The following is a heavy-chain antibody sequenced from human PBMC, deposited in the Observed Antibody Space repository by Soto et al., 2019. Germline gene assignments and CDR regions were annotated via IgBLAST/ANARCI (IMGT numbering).Heavy chain of an antibody. CDR3: ARLEGLATISYYFDF. D-gene: IGHD3-3*01. V-gene: IGHV4-39*01. Sequence: QLQLQESGPGLVKPSETLSLTCSVSGDSINSDKYYWGWIRQPPGKGLEWIGSIYYRGKTYYNPSLQTRVTISLAKSKSQFSLKLNSVTAADSAVYFCARLEGLATISYYFDFWGQGALVTVSS. J-gene: IGHJ4*02. CDR1: GDSINSDKYY. CDR2: IYYRGKT.